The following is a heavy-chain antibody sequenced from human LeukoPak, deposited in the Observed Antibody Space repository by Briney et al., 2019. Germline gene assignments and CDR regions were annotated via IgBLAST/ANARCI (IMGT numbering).Heavy chain of an antibody. CDR2: INWNGGST. Sequence: GGSLRLSCAASGFTFDDYGMSWVRQAPGKRLEWVYGINWNGGSTGYADSVKARFTISRDNAKNSLYLQMNSLRAEDTALYYCARGGGYYDFWSGYDSQYFDYWGQGTLVTVSS. CDR3: ARGGGYYDFWSGYDSQYFDY. D-gene: IGHD3-3*01. V-gene: IGHV3-20*04. CDR1: GFTFDDYG. J-gene: IGHJ4*02.